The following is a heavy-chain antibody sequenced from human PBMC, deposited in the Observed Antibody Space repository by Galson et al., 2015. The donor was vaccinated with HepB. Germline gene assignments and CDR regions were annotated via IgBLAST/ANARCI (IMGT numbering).Heavy chain of an antibody. J-gene: IGHJ6*02. CDR2: TYYRSKWYN. CDR1: GDSVSSNSAA. Sequence: CAIFGDSVSSNSAAWYWIRQSPSRGLEWLGRTYYRSKWYNDYAVSVKSRITINPDTSKNQFSLQLNSVTLEDTAVYYCASSKQHAVTYYYYCMDVWGQGTTVTVSS. V-gene: IGHV6-1*01. D-gene: IGHD6-13*01. CDR3: ASSKQHAVTYYYYCMDV.